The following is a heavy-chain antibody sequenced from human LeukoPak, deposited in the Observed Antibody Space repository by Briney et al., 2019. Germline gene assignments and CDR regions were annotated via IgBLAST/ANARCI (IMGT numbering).Heavy chain of an antibody. CDR1: GFTFSRYA. CDR2: MSGSGGST. J-gene: IGHJ3*02. CDR3: AKDPVNWGQDSGTFDI. V-gene: IGHV3-23*01. D-gene: IGHD3-16*01. Sequence: GGALRLSCAASGFTFSRYAMSWVRQAPGKGLEGVSSMSGSGGSTDYADSVKGRFTISRDNSKNTLYLQMNTLGVEDTAVYYCAKDPVNWGQDSGTFDIWGQGTMVTVSS.